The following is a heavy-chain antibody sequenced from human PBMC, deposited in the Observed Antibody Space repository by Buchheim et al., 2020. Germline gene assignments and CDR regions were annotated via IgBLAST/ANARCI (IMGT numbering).Heavy chain of an antibody. V-gene: IGHV1-46*01. CDR1: GYTFTSYY. CDR3: ARAHLTVVPAANWNYYYGMDV. D-gene: IGHD2-2*01. J-gene: IGHJ6*02. CDR2: INPSGGST. Sequence: QVQLVQSGAEVKKPGASVKVSCKASGYTFTSYYIHWVRQAPGQGLEWMGIINPSGGSTRYAQKFQGRVTMTRDTSTSTVYMELSSLRSEDTAVYYCARAHLTVVPAANWNYYYGMDVWGQGTT.